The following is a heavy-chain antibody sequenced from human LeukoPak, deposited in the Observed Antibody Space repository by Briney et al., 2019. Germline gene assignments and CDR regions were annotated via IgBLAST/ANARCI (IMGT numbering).Heavy chain of an antibody. CDR2: LIGSSGST. V-gene: IGHV3-23*01. D-gene: IGHD5-12*01. Sequence: GGSLRLSCAGSGFTSTNYAMNWVRQAPGKGLEGVSVLIGSSGSTDYADSVKGRFTISRDTSKNTVFLQMHSLRAEDTAIYYCAKGAYDYIEMGYFDSWGQGSLVTVSS. J-gene: IGHJ4*02. CDR1: GFTSTNYA. CDR3: AKGAYDYIEMGYFDS.